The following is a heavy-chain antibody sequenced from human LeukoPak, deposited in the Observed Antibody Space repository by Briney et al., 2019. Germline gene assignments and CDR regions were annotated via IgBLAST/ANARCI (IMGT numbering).Heavy chain of an antibody. CDR2: IYYSGST. J-gene: IGHJ4*02. V-gene: IGHV4-39*01. CDR3: ARQVADDFWSGYYPYYFDY. CDR1: GGSISSSSYY. D-gene: IGHD3-3*01. Sequence: PSETLSLTCTVSGGSISSSSYYWGWIRQPPGKGLEWIGSIYYSGSTYYNPSLKSRVTISVDTSKNQFSLKLSSVTAADTAVCYCARQVADDFWSGYYPYYFDYWGQGTLVTVSS.